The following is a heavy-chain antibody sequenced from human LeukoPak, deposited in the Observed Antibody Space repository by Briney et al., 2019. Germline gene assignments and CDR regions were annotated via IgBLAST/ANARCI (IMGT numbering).Heavy chain of an antibody. V-gene: IGHV4-39*07. Sequence: SETLSLTCTVSGGSISSSSYYWGWIRQPPGKGLEWIGSIYYSGSTYYNPSLKSRVTISVDTSKNQFSLKLSSVTAAGTAVYYCAIYCSPSHAQNWFDPWGQGTLVTVSS. CDR2: IYYSGST. J-gene: IGHJ5*02. D-gene: IGHD2-15*01. CDR1: GGSISSSSYY. CDR3: AIYCSPSHAQNWFDP.